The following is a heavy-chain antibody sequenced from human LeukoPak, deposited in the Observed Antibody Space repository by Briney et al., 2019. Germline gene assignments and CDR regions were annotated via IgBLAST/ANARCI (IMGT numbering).Heavy chain of an antibody. CDR1: GFTFRSYW. J-gene: IGHJ4*02. CDR3: ARDANYFLPMEY. V-gene: IGHV3-7*03. CDR2: IKQEGGEK. Sequence: GGSLRLSCAASGFTFRSYWMSWVRQARGEGLECVDNIKQEGGEKYYVDSVTGRVTISRDNAKNALYLQMNSLRAEDTALYYCARDANYFLPMEYWGQGTLVTVSS. D-gene: IGHD4/OR15-4a*01.